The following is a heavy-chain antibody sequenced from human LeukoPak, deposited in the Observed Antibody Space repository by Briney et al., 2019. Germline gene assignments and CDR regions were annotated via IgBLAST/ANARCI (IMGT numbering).Heavy chain of an antibody. D-gene: IGHD4-11*01. Sequence: PGGSLRLSCVASGFTCSDYSMNWVRQAPGKGLEWVSYISSSGFTLNYADSVKGRFTISRDNSKNTLYLQMNSLRAEDTAVYYCAKDRVTTSFYYYYYMDVWGKGTTVTVSS. CDR3: AKDRVTTSFYYYYYMDV. CDR1: GFTCSDYS. J-gene: IGHJ6*03. CDR2: ISSSGFTL. V-gene: IGHV3-48*01.